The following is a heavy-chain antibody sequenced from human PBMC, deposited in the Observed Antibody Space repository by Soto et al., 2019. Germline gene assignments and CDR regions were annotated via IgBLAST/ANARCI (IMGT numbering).Heavy chain of an antibody. D-gene: IGHD5-12*01. V-gene: IGHV3-30*18. CDR1: GFTLSSYG. Sequence: PGGSLRLSCAASGFTLSSYGMHWVRQAPGKGLEWVAVISYDGSNKYYADSVNGRFTISRDDSKNTLYLQMNSLRAEDTAVYYCAKDPPDMATTTNYYYYYGMDVWGQGTTVTVSS. J-gene: IGHJ6*02. CDR3: AKDPPDMATTTNYYYYYGMDV. CDR2: ISYDGSNK.